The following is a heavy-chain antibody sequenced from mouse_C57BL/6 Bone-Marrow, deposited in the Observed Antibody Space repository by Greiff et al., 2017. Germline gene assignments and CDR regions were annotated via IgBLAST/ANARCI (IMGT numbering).Heavy chain of an antibody. Sequence: QVQLQQPGAELVRPGTSVKLSCKASGYTFTSYWMHWVKQRPGHGLEWIGVIDPSDSYTNYNQKFKGKATLTVVTSSSTAYMQLSSLTSEVSAVYYCARPLSTVVDYYAMDYWGQGTSVTVSS. D-gene: IGHD1-1*01. CDR1: GYTFTSYW. J-gene: IGHJ4*01. CDR3: ARPLSTVVDYYAMDY. CDR2: IDPSDSYT. V-gene: IGHV1-59*01.